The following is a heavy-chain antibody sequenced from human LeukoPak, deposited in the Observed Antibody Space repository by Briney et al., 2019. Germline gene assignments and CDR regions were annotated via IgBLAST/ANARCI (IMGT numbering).Heavy chain of an antibody. CDR2: IYYSGST. V-gene: IGHV4-30-4*08. Sequence: SQTLSLTCTVSGGSISSGSYYWSWIRQPAGKGLEWIGYIYYSGSTYYNPSLKSRVTISVDTSKNQSSLKLSSVTAADTAVYYCARVGAANHDAFDIWGQGTMVTVSS. D-gene: IGHD1-26*01. J-gene: IGHJ3*02. CDR3: ARVGAANHDAFDI. CDR1: GGSISSGSYY.